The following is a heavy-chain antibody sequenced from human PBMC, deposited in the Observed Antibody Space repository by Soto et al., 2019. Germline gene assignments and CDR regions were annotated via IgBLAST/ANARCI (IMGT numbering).Heavy chain of an antibody. J-gene: IGHJ4*02. V-gene: IGHV4-30-2*01. D-gene: IGHD5-12*01. CDR3: AAGGGLPRYY. CDR2: IYHSGST. Sequence: QLQLQESGSGLVKPSQTLSLTCAVSGGSISSGGYSWSWIRQPPGKGLEWIGYIYHSGSTYYNPPLKRRVTIAVDRSKNQFSLKLSSVTAADTAVYYCAAGGGLPRYYWGQGTLVTVSS. CDR1: GGSISSGGYS.